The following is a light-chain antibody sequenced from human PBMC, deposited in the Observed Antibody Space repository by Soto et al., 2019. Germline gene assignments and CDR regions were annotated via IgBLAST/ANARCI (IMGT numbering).Light chain of an antibody. V-gene: IGLV2-23*01. J-gene: IGLJ3*02. CDR2: EGT. CDR1: SSDVGKYKF. Sequence: QSALTQPASASGSPGQSISVSCTGTSSDVGKYKFVSWYQQHPGKAPKLLIYEGTKRPSGVSNRFSGSKSGNTASLTISGLQAEDEADYYCCSHAGGGTLVFGGGTKLTVL. CDR3: CSHAGGGTLV.